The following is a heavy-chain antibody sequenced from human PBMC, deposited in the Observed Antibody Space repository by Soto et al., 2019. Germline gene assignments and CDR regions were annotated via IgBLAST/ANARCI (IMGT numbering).Heavy chain of an antibody. V-gene: IGHV3-33*01. J-gene: IGHJ6*02. CDR2: IWYDGSNK. Sequence: QVQLVESGGGVVQPGRSLRLSRAASGFTFSSYGMHWVRQAPGKGLEWVAVIWYDGSNKYYADSVKGRFTISRDNSKNTLYLQMNSLRAEDTAVYYCARGATVTSQYYHYGMDVWGQGTTVTVSS. CDR1: GFTFSSYG. D-gene: IGHD4-17*01. CDR3: ARGATVTSQYYHYGMDV.